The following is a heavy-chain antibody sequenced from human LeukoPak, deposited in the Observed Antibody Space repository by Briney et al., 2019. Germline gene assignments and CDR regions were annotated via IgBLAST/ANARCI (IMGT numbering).Heavy chain of an antibody. CDR3: AREEYKYGLGALDV. J-gene: IGHJ6*02. CDR2: ISIDGNTQ. D-gene: IGHD5-18*01. V-gene: IGHV3-30-3*01. Sequence: AGGSLRLSCTASGFRFRAYAMQWVRQAPGKGLEWVAVISIDGNTQYYADSVRGRFSISRDNSENTLYLEMSSLRGEDTGIFYCAREEYKYGLGALDVWGQGTTVTVSS. CDR1: GFRFRAYA.